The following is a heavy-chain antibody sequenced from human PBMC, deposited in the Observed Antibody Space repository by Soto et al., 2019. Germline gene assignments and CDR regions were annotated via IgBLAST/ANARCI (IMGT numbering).Heavy chain of an antibody. Sequence: LRLSCAASGFTFSSYTMHWVRQAPGKGLEWVASITSTSTYIYYTDSLKGRFTISRDNAKNSLYLQMNSLGPGDTAVYYCARDGARDRGDKGFDYWGQGTVVTVSS. J-gene: IGHJ4*02. CDR1: GFTFSSYT. CDR3: ARDGARDRGDKGFDY. V-gene: IGHV3-21*01. CDR2: ITSTSTYI. D-gene: IGHD2-21*02.